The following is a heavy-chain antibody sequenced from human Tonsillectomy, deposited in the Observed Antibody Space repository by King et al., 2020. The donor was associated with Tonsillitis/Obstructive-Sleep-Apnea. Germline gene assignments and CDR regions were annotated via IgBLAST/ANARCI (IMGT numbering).Heavy chain of an antibody. CDR1: GFTFSSYA. CDR3: AGAREDYGDYLTWFDY. Sequence: VQLVESGGGVVQPGRSLRLSCAASGFTFSSYAMHWVRQAPGKGLEWGAVISYDGSNKYYGDSVEGRFTISRDNSKNTLYLQMNSLRAEDTAVYYCAGAREDYGDYLTWFDYWGQGTLVTVSS. V-gene: IGHV3-30*01. CDR2: ISYDGSNK. D-gene: IGHD4-17*01. J-gene: IGHJ4*02.